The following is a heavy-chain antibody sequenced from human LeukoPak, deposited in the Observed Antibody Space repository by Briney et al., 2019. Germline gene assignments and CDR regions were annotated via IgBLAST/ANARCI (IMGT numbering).Heavy chain of an antibody. CDR3: ARDSEYGDYGTG. V-gene: IGHV4-59*01. D-gene: IGHD4-17*01. Sequence: PSETLSLTCAVYGGSFSGYYWSWIRQPPGKGLEWIGYIYYSGSTNYNPSLKSRVTISVDTSKNQFSLKLSSVTAADTAVYYCARDSEYGDYGTGWGQGTLVTVSS. CDR2: IYYSGST. CDR1: GGSFSGYY. J-gene: IGHJ4*02.